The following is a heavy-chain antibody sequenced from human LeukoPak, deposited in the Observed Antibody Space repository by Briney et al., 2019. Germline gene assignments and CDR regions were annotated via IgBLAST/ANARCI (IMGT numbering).Heavy chain of an antibody. J-gene: IGHJ4*02. V-gene: IGHV3-30-3*01. CDR1: GFTFSSYA. CDR3: AREASGSYFYN. CDR2: ISYDGSNK. D-gene: IGHD1-26*01. Sequence: GGSLRLSCAASGFTFSSYAMHWVRQAPGKGLEWVAVISYDGSNKYYADSVKGRFTISRDNSKNTLYLQMNSLRAEDTAVYYCAREASGSYFYNWGQGTLVIVSS.